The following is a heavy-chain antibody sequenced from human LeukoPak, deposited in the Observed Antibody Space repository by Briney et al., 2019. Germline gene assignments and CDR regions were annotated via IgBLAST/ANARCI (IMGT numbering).Heavy chain of an antibody. V-gene: IGHV4-4*02. D-gene: IGHD3-9*01. CDR3: ARESNRPPPRGSYYDILTGPIREYYFDY. CDR1: GGSISSSNW. CDR2: IYHSGST. J-gene: IGHJ4*02. Sequence: PSETLSLTCAVSGGSISSSNWWSWVRQPPGKGLEWIGEIYHSGSTNYNPSLKSRVTISVDKSKNQFSLKLSSVTAADTAVYYCARESNRPPPRGSYYDILTGPIREYYFDYWGQGTLVTVSS.